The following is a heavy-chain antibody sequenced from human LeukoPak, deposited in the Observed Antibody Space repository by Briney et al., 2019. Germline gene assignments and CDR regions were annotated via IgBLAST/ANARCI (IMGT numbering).Heavy chain of an antibody. Sequence: GGSLRLSCAASGFTFSSYAMSWVRQAPGKGLEWVSAISGSGGSTYYADSVKGRFTISRDNSKNTLYLQMNSLRAEDTAVYYCAKDPDYDFWSGHPIWFDPWGQGTLVTVSS. CDR1: GFTFSSYA. CDR3: AKDPDYDFWSGHPIWFDP. J-gene: IGHJ5*02. V-gene: IGHV3-23*01. D-gene: IGHD3-3*01. CDR2: ISGSGGST.